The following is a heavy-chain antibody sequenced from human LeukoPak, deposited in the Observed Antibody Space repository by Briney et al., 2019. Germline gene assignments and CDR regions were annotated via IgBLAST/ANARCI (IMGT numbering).Heavy chain of an antibody. J-gene: IGHJ4*02. V-gene: IGHV1-46*01. CDR1: GYTFTSYY. CDR3: ASSSGWPGSFDY. Sequence: ASVEVSCKASGYTFTSYYMHWVRQAPGQGLEWMGIINPSGGSTSYAQKFQGRVTMTRDTSTSTVYMELSSLRSEDTAVYYCASSSGWPGSFDYWGQGTLVTVSS. D-gene: IGHD6-19*01. CDR2: INPSGGST.